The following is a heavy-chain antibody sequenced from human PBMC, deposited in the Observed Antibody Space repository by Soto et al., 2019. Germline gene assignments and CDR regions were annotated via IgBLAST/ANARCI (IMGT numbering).Heavy chain of an antibody. J-gene: IGHJ4*02. Sequence: PGGSLRLSCTGSGFTFGSYALSWVRQAPGKGLEWVGVIRSEANGGTTDYAASVKGRITISRDDSKSIAYMEINSLQTEDTAVYYCTRSYYESSGYYVYWGQGALVTVSS. CDR1: GFTFGSYA. CDR3: TRSYYESSGYYVY. V-gene: IGHV3-49*04. CDR2: IRSEANGGTT. D-gene: IGHD3-22*01.